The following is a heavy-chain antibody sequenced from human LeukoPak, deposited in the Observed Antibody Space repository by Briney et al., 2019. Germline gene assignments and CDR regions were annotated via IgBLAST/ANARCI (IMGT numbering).Heavy chain of an antibody. CDR1: TFTFSTYS. D-gene: IGHD4-17*01. Sequence: GGSLRLSCTASTFTFSTYSMNWVRQAPGKGLEWVSSISSSGTYLYYADSVKGRFTISRDNSKNTLYLQMNSLRAEDTAVYYCAKCSAEGDYFGDYWGQGTLVTVSS. V-gene: IGHV3-21*04. CDR3: AKCSAEGDYFGDY. CDR2: ISSSGTYL. J-gene: IGHJ4*02.